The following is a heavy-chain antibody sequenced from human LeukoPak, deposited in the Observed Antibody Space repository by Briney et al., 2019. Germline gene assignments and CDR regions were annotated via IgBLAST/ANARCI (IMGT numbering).Heavy chain of an antibody. Sequence: TSVKVSCKASGYTFTSYDINWVRQATGQGLEWMGWMNPNSGNTGYAQKFQGRVTITRNTSISTAYMELSSLRSEDTAVYYCAWDYYGSGSRSYWGQGTLVTVSS. V-gene: IGHV1-8*03. CDR1: GYTFTSYD. D-gene: IGHD3-10*01. CDR2: MNPNSGNT. CDR3: AWDYYGSGSRSY. J-gene: IGHJ4*02.